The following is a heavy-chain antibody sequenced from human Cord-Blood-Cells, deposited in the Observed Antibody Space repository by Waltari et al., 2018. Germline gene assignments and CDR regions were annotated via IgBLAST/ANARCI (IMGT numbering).Heavy chain of an antibody. CDR3: ARGNCSSTSCYSYFDY. V-gene: IGHV5-51*01. J-gene: IGHJ4*02. Sequence: EVQLVQSGAEVNEPGESLKLSCKGSGYSFPSYWIGRVRQMLGKGLEWMGIIYPGDSDTRYSPSFQGQVTISADKSISTAYLQWSSLKASDTAMYYCARGNCSSTSCYSYFDYWGQGTLVTVSS. D-gene: IGHD2-2*02. CDR2: IYPGDSDT. CDR1: GYSFPSYW.